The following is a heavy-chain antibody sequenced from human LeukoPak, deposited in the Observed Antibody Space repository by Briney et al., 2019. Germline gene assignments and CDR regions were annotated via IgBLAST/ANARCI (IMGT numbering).Heavy chain of an antibody. CDR1: VYAFASYD. CDR2: MNPNSANT. Sequence: GASVKVSCKASVYAFASYDIYWLRQATGQGLEGMGWMNPNSANTGYAQKFQGRVTMTRNSSISTAYMELSSLISEDTAVYYCARGTRTGEDGTAGTFDYWGQGTLVTVSS. V-gene: IGHV1-8*01. CDR3: ARGTRTGEDGTAGTFDY. D-gene: IGHD1-26*01. J-gene: IGHJ4*02.